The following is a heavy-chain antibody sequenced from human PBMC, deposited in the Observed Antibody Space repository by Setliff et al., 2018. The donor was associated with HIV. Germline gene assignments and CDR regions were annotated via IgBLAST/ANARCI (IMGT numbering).Heavy chain of an antibody. CDR2: IWDDGSYE. CDR1: GFSLSRYG. CDR3: ARDRVELFWDGELKYMDV. V-gene: IGHV3-33*01. J-gene: IGHJ6*03. Sequence: SCAASGFSLSRYGIHWVRQAPGKGLEWVAVIWDDGSYEYYADSVKGRFTIFRDNSKNTLYLQMNSLRAEDTAVYYCARDRVELFWDGELKYMDVWGKGTTVTVSS. D-gene: IGHD3-10*01.